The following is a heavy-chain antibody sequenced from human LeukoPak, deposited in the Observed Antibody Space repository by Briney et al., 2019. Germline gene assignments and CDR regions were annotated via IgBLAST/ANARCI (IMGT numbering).Heavy chain of an antibody. D-gene: IGHD3-10*01. CDR2: INHSGST. CDR1: GGSFSGYY. Sequence: SETLSLTCAVYGGSFSGYYWSWIRQPPGKGLEWIGEINHSGSTYYNPSLKSRVTISVDTSKNQFSLKLSSVTAADTAVYYCARQSVSVWFGELLFAFDPWGQGTLVTVSS. V-gene: IGHV4-34*01. J-gene: IGHJ5*02. CDR3: ARQSVSVWFGELLFAFDP.